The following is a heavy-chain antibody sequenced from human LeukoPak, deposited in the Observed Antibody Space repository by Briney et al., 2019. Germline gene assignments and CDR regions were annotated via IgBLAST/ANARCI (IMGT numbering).Heavy chain of an antibody. D-gene: IGHD6-6*01. CDR2: IYHSGST. V-gene: IGHV4-59*04. Sequence: SETLSLTCTVSGGSISSYYWSWIRQPPGKGLEWIGYIYHSGSTYYNPSLKSRVTISVDRSKNQFSLKLSSVTAADTAVYYCAGGVSSSSSEGAFDIWGQGTMVTVSS. CDR1: GGSISSYY. J-gene: IGHJ3*02. CDR3: AGGVSSSSSEGAFDI.